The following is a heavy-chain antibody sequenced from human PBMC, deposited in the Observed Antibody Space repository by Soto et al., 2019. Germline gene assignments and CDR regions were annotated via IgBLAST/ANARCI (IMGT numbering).Heavy chain of an antibody. CDR2: MNPNSGNT. J-gene: IGHJ4*02. CDR3: ARGPMSCTSSSCPYFFDY. V-gene: IGHV1-8*01. CDR1: GYTFTNYD. D-gene: IGHD2-2*01. Sequence: QVLLVQSGAEVKKPGASVKVSCKASGYTFTNYDINWVRQATGQGLEWMGWMNPNSGNTGYAQKLQGRVTMTRNTSMSTASMELSSLRSEDTAVYYCARGPMSCTSSSCPYFFDYWAQGTLVTVSS.